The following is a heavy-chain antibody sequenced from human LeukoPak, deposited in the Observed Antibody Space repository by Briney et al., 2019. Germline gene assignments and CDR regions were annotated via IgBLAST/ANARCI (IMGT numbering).Heavy chain of an antibody. CDR1: RFTFSNFW. CDR2: IKQDGFEK. V-gene: IGHV3-7*01. CDR3: ARDGCTSTTCSTLGGFSS. D-gene: IGHD2-2*01. J-gene: IGHJ5*02. Sequence: GGSLRLSCAASRFTFSNFWMSWVRQAPGKGLEWVANIKQDGFEKYYVDSVRGRFTISRDNAKNSLSLQMNSLRAEDTAVYYCARDGCTSTTCSTLGGFSSWGQGTLVTVSS.